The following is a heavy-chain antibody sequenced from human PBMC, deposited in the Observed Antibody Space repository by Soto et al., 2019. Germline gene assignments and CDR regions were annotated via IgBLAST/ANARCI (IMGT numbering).Heavy chain of an antibody. J-gene: IGHJ4*02. CDR2: INPYINDT. CDR1: GYTFTSYG. CDR3: SRDPFITGTF. Sequence: ASVKVSCKASGYTFTSYGINWVRQAPGQGLEWMGRINPYINDTTYARRFQDRVTMTTDTSTSTAYMELGSLRSDDTAVYYCSRDPFITGTFWGQGTLVTVSS. D-gene: IGHD1-7*01. V-gene: IGHV1-18*01.